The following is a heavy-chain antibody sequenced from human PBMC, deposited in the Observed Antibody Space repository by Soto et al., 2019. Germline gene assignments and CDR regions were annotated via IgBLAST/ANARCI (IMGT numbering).Heavy chain of an antibody. Sequence: APVEGSCKASGYTFTSYDINWVRQATGQGLEWMGWMNPNSGNTGYAQKFQGRVTMTRNTSISTAYMELSSLRSEDTAVYYCARGGYSSGWGFDPWGQGTLVTVSS. CDR1: GYTFTSYD. D-gene: IGHD6-19*01. J-gene: IGHJ5*02. CDR3: ARGGYSSGWGFDP. V-gene: IGHV1-8*01. CDR2: MNPNSGNT.